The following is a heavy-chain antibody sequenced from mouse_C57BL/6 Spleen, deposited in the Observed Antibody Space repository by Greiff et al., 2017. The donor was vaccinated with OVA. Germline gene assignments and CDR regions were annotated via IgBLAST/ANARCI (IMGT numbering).Heavy chain of an antibody. J-gene: IGHJ4*01. CDR3: ARNYDGYYSY. CDR2: IDPSDSYT. CDR1: GYTFTSYW. Sequence: QVQLQQPGAELVKPGASVKLSCKASGYTFTSYWMQWVKQRPGQGLEWIGEIDPSDSYTNYNQKFKGKATLTVDTSSSTAYMQLSSLTSEDSAVYYCARNYDGYYSYWGQGTSVTVSS. V-gene: IGHV1-50*01. D-gene: IGHD2-3*01.